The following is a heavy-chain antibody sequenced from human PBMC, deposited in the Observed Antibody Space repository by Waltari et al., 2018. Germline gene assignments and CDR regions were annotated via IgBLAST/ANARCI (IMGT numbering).Heavy chain of an antibody. D-gene: IGHD6-19*01. CDR2: TSSGGDIV. CDR3: ARDRGAAVAAPFDY. J-gene: IGHJ4*02. V-gene: IGHV3-48*03. Sequence: EVQLVESGGGLVQPGGSLRRSCVASGCIFSSFERNWVRQAPGKGLEWVSNTSSGGDIVSYADSVKGRFTISRDNAKNTLYLQMNSLRAEDTGVYYCARDRGAAVAAPFDYWGQGTLVIVSS. CDR1: GCIFSSFE.